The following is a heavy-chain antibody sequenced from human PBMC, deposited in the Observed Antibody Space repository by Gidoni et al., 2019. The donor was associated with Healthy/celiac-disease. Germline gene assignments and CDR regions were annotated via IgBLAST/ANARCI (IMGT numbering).Heavy chain of an antibody. D-gene: IGHD2-15*01. CDR3: ARAGKLLHYYYYGMDV. J-gene: IGHJ6*02. CDR1: GFPFSSYA. CDR2: IGGSGGST. V-gene: IGHV3-23*01. Sequence: EVQLLESGGGLVQPGGSLRLSCAASGFPFSSYAMSWVGQAPGKGLEGVSAIGGSGGSTYYADSVKGRFTISRDNSKNTLYLQMNSLRAEDTAVYYCARAGKLLHYYYYGMDVWGQGTTVTVSS.